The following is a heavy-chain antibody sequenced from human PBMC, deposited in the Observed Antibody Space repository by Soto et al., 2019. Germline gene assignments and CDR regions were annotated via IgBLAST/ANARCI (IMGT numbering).Heavy chain of an antibody. V-gene: IGHV3-30-3*01. CDR3: ARDHDFWSGYSL. Sequence: GGSLRLSXAASGFTFSSYAMHWVRQAPGKGLEWVAVISYDGSNKYYADSVKGRFTISRDNSKNTLYLQMNSLRAEDTAVYYCARDHDFWSGYSLWGQGTLVTVSS. CDR2: ISYDGSNK. D-gene: IGHD3-3*01. J-gene: IGHJ4*02. CDR1: GFTFSSYA.